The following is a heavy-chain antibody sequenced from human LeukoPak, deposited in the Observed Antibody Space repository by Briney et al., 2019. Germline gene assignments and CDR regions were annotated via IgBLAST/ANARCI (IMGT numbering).Heavy chain of an antibody. J-gene: IGHJ3*02. CDR3: ARDKTNPITMIVVVIPNDAFDI. CDR1: GFTFSSYS. D-gene: IGHD3-22*01. V-gene: IGHV3-21*01. CDR2: ISSSSSYI. Sequence: GSLRLSCAASGFTFSSYSMNWVRQAPGKGLEWVSSISSSSSYIYYADSVKGRFTISRDNAKNSLYLQMNSLRAEDTAVYYCARDKTNPITMIVVVIPNDAFDIWGQGTMVTVSS.